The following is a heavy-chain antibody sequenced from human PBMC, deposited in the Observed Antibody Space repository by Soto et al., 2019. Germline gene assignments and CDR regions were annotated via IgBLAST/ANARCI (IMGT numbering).Heavy chain of an antibody. D-gene: IGHD2-15*01. CDR2: IWYDGSNQ. CDR1: GLTFSNHG. J-gene: IGHJ4*02. V-gene: IGHV3-33*01. CDR3: ARDGGYCSGGTCFLTRETDY. Sequence: QVQLVESGGGVVQPGRSLRPSCAASGLTFSNHGMHWVRQAPGKGLEWVAVIWYDGSNQYYGDSVKGRFTISRDNSRNTLYLQMNSLRAEDTAVYYCARDGGYCSGGTCFLTRETDYWGQGTLVTVSS.